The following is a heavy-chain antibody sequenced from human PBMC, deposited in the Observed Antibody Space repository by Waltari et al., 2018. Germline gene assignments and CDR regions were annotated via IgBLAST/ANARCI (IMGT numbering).Heavy chain of an antibody. CDR3: ANPRKQLVSDYFGMDV. CDR2: ITSGGGST. CDR1: GFTFTNYA. J-gene: IGHJ6*02. D-gene: IGHD6-6*01. V-gene: IGHV3-23*01. Sequence: EVQLLESGGGLVQPGGSLRLSCAASGFTFTNYAMSWVRPAPGKGLEWVSGITSGGGSTYYSDSVKGRFTISRDNSENTLYLQMNSLRAEDTAVYCANPRKQLVSDYFGMDVWGQGTTVTVSS.